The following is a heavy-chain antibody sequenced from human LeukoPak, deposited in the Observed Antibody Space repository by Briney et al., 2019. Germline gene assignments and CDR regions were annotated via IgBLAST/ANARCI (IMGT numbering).Heavy chain of an antibody. Sequence: SDTLSLTWAVSVYSIASSNWWGWIRQPPGKGLGWMGYIYYIGSTYYNPSLKSRVTMSVDTSKNQFSLKLSSVTAVDTAVYYCAREGRYCSSTSCYGPAFDIWGQGTMVTVSS. CDR1: VYSIASSNW. D-gene: IGHD2-2*01. CDR3: AREGRYCSSTSCYGPAFDI. CDR2: IYYIGST. J-gene: IGHJ3*02. V-gene: IGHV4-28*03.